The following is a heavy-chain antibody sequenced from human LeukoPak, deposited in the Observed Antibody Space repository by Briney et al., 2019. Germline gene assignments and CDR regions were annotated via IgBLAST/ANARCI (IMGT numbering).Heavy chain of an antibody. CDR2: ISSSSSYI. Sequence: GGSLRLSCAASGFTFSSYSMNWVRQAPGKGLEWVSSISSSSSYIYYADSVKGRFTISRDNAKNSLYLQMNSLRAEDTAVYYCATGTTEVGRYFDYWGQGTLVTVSS. J-gene: IGHJ4*02. V-gene: IGHV3-21*01. CDR3: ATGTTEVGRYFDY. D-gene: IGHD4-23*01. CDR1: GFTFSSYS.